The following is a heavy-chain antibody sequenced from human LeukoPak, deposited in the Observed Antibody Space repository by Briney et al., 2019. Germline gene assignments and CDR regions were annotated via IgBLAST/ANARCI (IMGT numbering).Heavy chain of an antibody. Sequence: GGSLRLSCAASGFTFSSYGMHWVRQAPGKGLEWVVVISYDGSNKYYADSVKGRFIISRDNSKNSLYLQMNSLRTEDTALYYCAGANYYYYMDVWGKGTTVTISS. V-gene: IGHV3-30*03. J-gene: IGHJ6*03. CDR3: AGANYYYYMDV. CDR2: ISYDGSNK. CDR1: GFTFSSYG.